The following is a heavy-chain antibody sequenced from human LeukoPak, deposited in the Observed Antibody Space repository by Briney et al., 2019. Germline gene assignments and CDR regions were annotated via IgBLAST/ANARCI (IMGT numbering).Heavy chain of an antibody. CDR2: INSDGSST. CDR1: GFTFSSYW. D-gene: IGHD2-15*01. V-gene: IGHV3-74*01. CDR3: AKLGGGYCSGGSCYHGYFQH. Sequence: PGGSLRLSCAASGFTFSSYWMHWVRQAPGKGLVWVSRINSDGSSTSYADSVKGRFTISRDNSKNTLYLQMNSLRAEDTAVYYCAKLGGGYCSGGSCYHGYFQHWGQGTLVTVSS. J-gene: IGHJ1*01.